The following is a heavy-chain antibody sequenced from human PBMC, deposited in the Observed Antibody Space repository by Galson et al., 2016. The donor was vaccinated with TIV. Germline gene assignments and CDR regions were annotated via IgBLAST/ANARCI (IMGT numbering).Heavy chain of an antibody. V-gene: IGHV4-39*07. J-gene: IGHJ4*02. CDR2: IFHSGST. CDR1: GDSISTSRNY. D-gene: IGHD3/OR15-3a*01. CDR3: ARDQGRIFGLVIPHYIDY. Sequence: SETLSLTCSVSGDSISTSRNYWGWIRQPPGKGLEWIGTIFHSGSTYYNPSLKSRVTISVDTSKNQFSLKLISVTAADTAVYYCARDQGRIFGLVIPHYIDYWSQGTLVSVSS.